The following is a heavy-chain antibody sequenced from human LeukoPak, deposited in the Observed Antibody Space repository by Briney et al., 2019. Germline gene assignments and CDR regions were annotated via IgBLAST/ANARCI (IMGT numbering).Heavy chain of an antibody. Sequence: SETLSLTCAVSGGSISSSNWWSWVRQPPGKGLEWIGEIYHSGSTNYNPSLKSRVTISVDKSKNQFSLKLSSVTAADTAVYYCARDPGRAIDSSGLFDYWGQGTLVTVSS. V-gene: IGHV4-4*02. D-gene: IGHD3-22*01. CDR2: IYHSGST. CDR1: GGSISSSNW. CDR3: ARDPGRAIDSSGLFDY. J-gene: IGHJ4*02.